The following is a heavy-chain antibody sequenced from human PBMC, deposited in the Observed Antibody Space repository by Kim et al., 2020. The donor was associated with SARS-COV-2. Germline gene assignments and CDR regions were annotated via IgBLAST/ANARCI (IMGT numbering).Heavy chain of an antibody. CDR3: ARHGSPPPPSIAAAGTAEQQENWFDP. J-gene: IGHJ5*02. Sequence: SETLSLTCTVSGGSISSSSYYWGWIRQPPGKGLEWIGSIYYSGSTYYNPSLKSRVTISVDTSKNQFSLKLSSVTAADTAVYYCARHGSPPPPSIAAAGTAEQQENWFDPWGQGTLVTVSS. CDR2: IYYSGST. V-gene: IGHV4-39*01. CDR1: GGSISSSSYY. D-gene: IGHD6-13*01.